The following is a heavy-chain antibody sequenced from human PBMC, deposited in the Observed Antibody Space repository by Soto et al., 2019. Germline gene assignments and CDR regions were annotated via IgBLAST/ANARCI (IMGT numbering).Heavy chain of an antibody. D-gene: IGHD3-22*01. CDR3: ARASYYSDSFGYFLDS. Sequence: SETLSLTCTVSGGSISSGDYHWSWIRQTPGKGLEWIAYIYYSGGTNYNPSLKSRVTISVDTSKNQCSLKLSSVTAADTAVYYCARASYYSDSFGYFLDSWGQGTLVTVSS. J-gene: IGHJ4*02. CDR1: GGSISSGDYH. V-gene: IGHV4-61*08. CDR2: IYYSGGT.